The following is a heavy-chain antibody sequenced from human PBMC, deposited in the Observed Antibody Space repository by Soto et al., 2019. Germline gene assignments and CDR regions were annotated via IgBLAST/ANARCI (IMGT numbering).Heavy chain of an antibody. Sequence: ASVKVSCKASGYTFTSYDINWVRQATGQGLEWMGWMNPNSGNTGNAQKVQGRVTMTRNTSISTAYMELSSLRSEDTAVYYCVRGVGSYDFLIGYHPGPGGIHVRGPAPTVTVS. V-gene: IGHV1-8*01. D-gene: IGHD3-3*01. J-gene: IGHJ6*02. CDR1: GYTFTSYD. CDR3: VRGVGSYDFLIGYHPGPGGIHV. CDR2: MNPNSGNT.